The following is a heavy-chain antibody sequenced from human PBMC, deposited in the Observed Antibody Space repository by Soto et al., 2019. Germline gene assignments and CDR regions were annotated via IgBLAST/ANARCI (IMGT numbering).Heavy chain of an antibody. V-gene: IGHV1-69*13. D-gene: IGHD6-19*01. Sequence: GASVKVSCKASGGTFSSYAISWVRQAPGQGLEWMGGIIPIFGTANYAQKFQGRVTITADESTSTAYMGLSSLRSEDTAVYYCARDQSSGWYVAPLYYYYGMDVWGQGTTVTVSS. CDR2: IIPIFGTA. J-gene: IGHJ6*02. CDR3: ARDQSSGWYVAPLYYYYGMDV. CDR1: GGTFSSYA.